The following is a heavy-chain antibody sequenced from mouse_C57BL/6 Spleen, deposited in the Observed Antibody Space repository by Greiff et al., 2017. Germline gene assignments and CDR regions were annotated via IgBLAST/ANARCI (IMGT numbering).Heavy chain of an antibody. J-gene: IGHJ3*01. CDR2: ISNGGGST. CDR1: GFTFSDYY. V-gene: IGHV5-12*01. Sequence: EVQLVESGGGLVQPGGSLKLSCAASGFTFSDYYMYWVRQTPEKRLEWVAYISNGGGSTYYPDTVKGRFTISRDNAKNTLYLQMSRLKSEDTAMYYCARPRGAYWGQGTLVTVSA. CDR3: ARPRGAY.